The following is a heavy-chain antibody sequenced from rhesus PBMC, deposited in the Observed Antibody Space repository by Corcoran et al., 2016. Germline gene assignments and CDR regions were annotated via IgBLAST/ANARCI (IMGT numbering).Heavy chain of an antibody. CDR2: ISGSSGST. V-gene: IGHV4-99*01. CDR3: ARHVPATYAFDV. J-gene: IGHJ3*01. Sequence: QVQLQESGPGLVKPSATLSLPCAVSGYSISSGSYWGWIRQPPGKGLEYIGYISGSSGSTYYNPSLKSRVTISKDTSKNQFSLKLSSVTAADPAVYYCARHVPATYAFDVWGQGLRVTVSS. CDR1: GYSISSGSY.